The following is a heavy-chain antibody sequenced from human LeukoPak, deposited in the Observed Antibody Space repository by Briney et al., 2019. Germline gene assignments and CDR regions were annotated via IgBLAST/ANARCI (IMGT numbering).Heavy chain of an antibody. J-gene: IGHJ5*02. CDR2: ISDDGSNK. CDR3: MKDLGSRRLTSGSNFS. V-gene: IGHV3-30*18. Sequence: PGGSLRLSCAASGFTFNSAWMTWVRQAPGKGLEWVAIISDDGSNKYYGDLVKGRFTISRDNSKKTLYLQMNSLRAEDTGVYYCMKDLGSRRLTSGSNFSWGQGTLVTVS. CDR1: GFTFNSAW. D-gene: IGHD1-26*01.